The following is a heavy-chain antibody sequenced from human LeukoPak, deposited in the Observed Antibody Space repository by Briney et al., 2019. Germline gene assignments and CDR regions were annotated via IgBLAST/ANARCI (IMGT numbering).Heavy chain of an antibody. CDR2: ISSSGSTI. V-gene: IGHV3-48*03. Sequence: GGSLRLSCAASGFTFSSYEMNWVRQAPGKGLEWVSYISSSGSTIYYADSVKGRFTISRDNAKNSLYLQMNSLRAEDTAVYYCARDNYYGSGSYHWFDPWGQGTLVTVSS. CDR1: GFTFSSYE. D-gene: IGHD3-10*01. CDR3: ARDNYYGSGSYHWFDP. J-gene: IGHJ5*02.